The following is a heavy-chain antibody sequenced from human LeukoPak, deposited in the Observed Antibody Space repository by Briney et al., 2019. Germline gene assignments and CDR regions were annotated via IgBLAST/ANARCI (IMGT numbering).Heavy chain of an antibody. CDR1: GFTFSTYW. J-gene: IGHJ4*02. CDR3: ARDYYASGSPNDY. D-gene: IGHD3-10*01. CDR2: VNSDAGST. Sequence: GGSLRLSCAASGFTFSTYWMHWVRQAPGKGLVWLSRVNSDAGSTSYADSVKGRFTISRDNAKDTLYLQMNSLRAEDTAVYYCARDYYASGSPNDYWGQGTLVTVTS. V-gene: IGHV3-74*01.